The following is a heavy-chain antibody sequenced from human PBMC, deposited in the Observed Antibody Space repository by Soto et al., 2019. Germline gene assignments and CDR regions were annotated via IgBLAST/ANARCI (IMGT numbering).Heavy chain of an antibody. CDR2: INHSGST. V-gene: IGHV4-34*01. D-gene: IGHD6-19*01. J-gene: IGHJ6*02. CDR1: GGSFSGYY. Sequence: SETLSLTCAVYGGSFSGYYWSWIRQPPGKGLEWFGEINHSGSTNYNPSLKSRVTISVDTSKNQFSLKLSSVTAADTAVYYCARGSIGARLGYSSGWRFYYYYGMDVWGQGTTVT. CDR3: ARGSIGARLGYSSGWRFYYYYGMDV.